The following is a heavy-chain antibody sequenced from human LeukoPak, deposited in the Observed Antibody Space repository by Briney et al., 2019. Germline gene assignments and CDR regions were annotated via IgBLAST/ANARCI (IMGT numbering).Heavy chain of an antibody. CDR3: AREGYSYGPDYYYYGMDV. D-gene: IGHD5-18*01. CDR1: GGSFSGYY. J-gene: IGHJ6*02. CDR2: INHSGST. V-gene: IGHV4-34*01. Sequence: SETLSLTCAVYGGSFSGYYWSWIRQPPGKGLEWIGEINHSGSTNYNPSLKSRVTISVDTSKNQFSLQLNSVSPEDTAVYYCAREGYSYGPDYYYYGMDVWGQGTTVTVSS.